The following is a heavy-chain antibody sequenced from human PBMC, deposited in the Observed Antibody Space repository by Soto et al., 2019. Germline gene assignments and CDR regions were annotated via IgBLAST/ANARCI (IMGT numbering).Heavy chain of an antibody. D-gene: IGHD3-10*01. CDR3: AKGDLTMVRGVQFDY. CDR2: ISGSGGST. J-gene: IGHJ4*02. CDR1: GFTFSTNA. V-gene: IGHV3-23*01. Sequence: GGSLRLSCAASGFTFSTNAMSWVRQAPGKVLESVSAISGSGGSTYYADSVKGRFTISRDNSKNTLYLQMNSLRAEDTAVYYCAKGDLTMVRGVQFDYWGQGTLVTVSS.